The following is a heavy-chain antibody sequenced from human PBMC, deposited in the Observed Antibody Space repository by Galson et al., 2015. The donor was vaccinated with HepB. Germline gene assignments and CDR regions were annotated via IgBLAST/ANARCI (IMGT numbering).Heavy chain of an antibody. CDR1: GYTFTGYY. D-gene: IGHD6-13*01. Sequence: SCKASGYTFTGYYMHWVRQAPGQGLEWMGRINPNSGGTNYAQKFQGRVTMTRDTSISTAYMELSRLRSDDTAVYYCAKKSSSSDAFDIWGQGTMVTVSS. CDR3: AKKSSSSDAFDI. V-gene: IGHV1-2*06. J-gene: IGHJ3*02. CDR2: INPNSGGT.